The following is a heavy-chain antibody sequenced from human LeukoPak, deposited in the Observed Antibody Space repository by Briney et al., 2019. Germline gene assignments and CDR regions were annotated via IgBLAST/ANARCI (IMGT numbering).Heavy chain of an antibody. J-gene: IGHJ4*02. D-gene: IGHD6-19*01. Sequence: GGSLRLTCAASGFTFSSYGMHWVRQAPGKGLEWVAFIRYDGSNKYYADSVKGRFTISRDNSKNTLYLQMNSLRAEDTALYYCARVSDISVAAYFDYWGQGTLVTVSS. CDR2: IRYDGSNK. CDR3: ARVSDISVAAYFDY. V-gene: IGHV3-30*02. CDR1: GFTFSSYG.